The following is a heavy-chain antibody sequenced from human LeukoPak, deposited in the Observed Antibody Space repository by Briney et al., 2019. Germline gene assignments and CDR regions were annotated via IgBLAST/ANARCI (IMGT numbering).Heavy chain of an antibody. Sequence: KTSETLSLTCTVSGGSISSSSYYWGWIRQPPGKGLEWIGSIYYSGSTYYNPSLKSRVTISVDTSKNQFSLKLSSVTAADTAVYYCARSPFWDFWSGYYKDWFDPWGQGTLVTVSS. V-gene: IGHV4-39*01. CDR3: ARSPFWDFWSGYYKDWFDP. D-gene: IGHD3-3*01. CDR1: GGSISSSSYY. J-gene: IGHJ5*02. CDR2: IYYSGST.